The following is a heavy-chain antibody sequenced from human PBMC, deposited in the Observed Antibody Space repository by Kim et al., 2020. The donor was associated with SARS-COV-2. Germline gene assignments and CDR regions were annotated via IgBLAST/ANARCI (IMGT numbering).Heavy chain of an antibody. Sequence: SETLSLTCTVSGDSISSRSYYWAWFRQPLGKGLEWIATIYYTGATYYNPSLQSRVTISVDTSKNQFSLNLRSVTATDTAVYYCARRGGIVNNYNYWGQGTRVTVSS. V-gene: IGHV4-39*01. CDR3: ARRGGIVNNYNY. D-gene: IGHD1-1*01. CDR2: IYYTGAT. CDR1: GDSISSRSYY. J-gene: IGHJ4*02.